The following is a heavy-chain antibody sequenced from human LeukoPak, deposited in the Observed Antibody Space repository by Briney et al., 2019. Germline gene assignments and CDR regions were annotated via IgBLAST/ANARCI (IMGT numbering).Heavy chain of an antibody. J-gene: IGHJ6*03. Sequence: PGGSLRLSCTDPGFTFGDYAMSWVRQAPGKGLEWVGFIRNKAYGVTTEYAASVKGRFTISRDDSKSIAYLQMNSLKTEDTAVYYCSKYYDSSGYYAYYYYYMDVWGKGTTVTVSS. CDR1: GFTFGDYA. D-gene: IGHD3-22*01. CDR2: IRNKAYGVTT. V-gene: IGHV3-49*04. CDR3: SKYYDSSGYYAYYYYYMDV.